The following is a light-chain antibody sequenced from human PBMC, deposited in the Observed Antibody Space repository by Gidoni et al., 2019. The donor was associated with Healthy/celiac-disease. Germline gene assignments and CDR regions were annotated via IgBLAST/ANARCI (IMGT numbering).Light chain of an antibody. CDR1: QDISNF. J-gene: IGKJ2*01. CDR2: DAS. V-gene: IGKV1-33*01. Sequence: DIQMTLSPSPLSASVGDRVTIICQASQDISNFLNWYQQKPGKAPKLLIYDASNLETGVPSRFSGSGSGTDFTFTISSLQPEDIATYYCQQYDNLSYTFGQGTKLEIK. CDR3: QQYDNLSYT.